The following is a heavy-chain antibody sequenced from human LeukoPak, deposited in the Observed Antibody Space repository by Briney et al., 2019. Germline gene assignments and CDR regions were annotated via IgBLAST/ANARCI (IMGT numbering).Heavy chain of an antibody. J-gene: IGHJ6*02. CDR2: ISWNSGSI. CDR3: AKDRGDYYYGMDV. Sequence: GGSLRLSCAASGFTFDDYAMPWVRQAPGKGLEWVSGISWNSGSIGYADSVKGRFTISRDNAKNSLYLQMNSLRAEDTALYYCAKDRGDYYYGMDVWGQGTTVTVSS. V-gene: IGHV3-9*01. CDR1: GFTFDDYA.